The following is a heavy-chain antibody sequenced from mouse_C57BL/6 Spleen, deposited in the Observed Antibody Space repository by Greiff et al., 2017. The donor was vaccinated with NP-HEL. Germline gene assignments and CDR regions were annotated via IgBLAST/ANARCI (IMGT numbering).Heavy chain of an antibody. V-gene: IGHV1-26*01. Sequence: EVQLQQSGPELVKPGASVKISCKASGYTFTDYYMNWVKQSHGKSLEWIGDINPNNGGTSYNQKFKGKATLTVDKSSSTAYMERRSLTSEDSAVYYCARGGDGYDGSVDYWGQGTTLTVSS. CDR1: GYTFTDYY. J-gene: IGHJ2*01. D-gene: IGHD2-2*01. CDR2: INPNNGGT. CDR3: ARGGDGYDGSVDY.